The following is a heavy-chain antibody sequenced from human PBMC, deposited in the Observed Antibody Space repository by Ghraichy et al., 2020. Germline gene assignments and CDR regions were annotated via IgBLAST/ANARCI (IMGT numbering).Heavy chain of an antibody. Sequence: ASVKVSCKASGYTFTGYYMHWVRQAPGQGLEWMGWINPNSGGTNYAQKFQGRVTMTRDTSISTAYMELSRLRSDDTAVYYCARTPRWSIAARRDLDYWGQGTLVTVSS. CDR1: GYTFTGYY. D-gene: IGHD6-6*01. V-gene: IGHV1-2*02. J-gene: IGHJ4*02. CDR3: ARTPRWSIAARRDLDY. CDR2: INPNSGGT.